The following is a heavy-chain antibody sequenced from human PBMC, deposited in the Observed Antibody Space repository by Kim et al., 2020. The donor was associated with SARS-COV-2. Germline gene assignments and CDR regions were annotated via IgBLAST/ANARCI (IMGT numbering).Heavy chain of an antibody. D-gene: IGHD2-15*01. J-gene: IGHJ4*01. CDR3: ARGSGYYVY. Sequence: GGSLRLSCAASGFTFSSYATFWVRQAPGKGLEWVSAITGTRGSTYYADSVKGRFTISRDNSKNTLYLQMNSLRDEDTAVYYCARGSGYYVYCGQGTLVTVSP. V-gene: IGHV3-23*01. CDR1: GFTFSSYA. CDR2: ITGTRGST.